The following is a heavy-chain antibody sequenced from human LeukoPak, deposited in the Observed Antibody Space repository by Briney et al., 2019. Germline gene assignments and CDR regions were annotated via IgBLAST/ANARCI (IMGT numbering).Heavy chain of an antibody. CDR3: ARYSKTWPYWYFDL. D-gene: IGHD6-13*01. J-gene: IGHJ2*01. V-gene: IGHV4-30-2*01. CDR2: ISHSGST. CDR1: SGSISSGGYS. Sequence: SQTLSLTCDVSSGSISSGGYSWSWIRRPPGKGLEWIGYISHSGSTYYNPSLRSRVTISVDRSNNQVSLRVTSVTAADTAVYYCARYSKTWPYWYFDLWGRGTLVTVSS.